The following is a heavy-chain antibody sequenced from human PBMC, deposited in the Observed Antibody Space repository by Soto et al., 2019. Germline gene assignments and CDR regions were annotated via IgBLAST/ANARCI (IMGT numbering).Heavy chain of an antibody. J-gene: IGHJ6*03. CDR2: ISSSSDTI. V-gene: IGHV3-48*01. CDR3: ARDPRYCSGGNCYSSYYYYYLDF. CDR1: GFIFSSYS. Sequence: PGGSLRLSCAASGFIFSSYSMNWVRQAPGKGLEWVSYISSSSDTIYYADSVKGRFTISRDNAKNSLYLQMNSLRAEDTAVYYCARDPRYCSGGNCYSSYYYYYLDFWGIGTTVTVSS. D-gene: IGHD2-15*01.